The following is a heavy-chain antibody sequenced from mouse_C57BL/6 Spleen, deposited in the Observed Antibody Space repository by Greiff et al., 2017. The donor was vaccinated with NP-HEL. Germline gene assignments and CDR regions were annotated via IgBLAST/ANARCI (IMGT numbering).Heavy chain of an antibody. CDR2: IYPGDGDT. CDR3: ARKDGDYYGSSAWFAY. CDR1: GYAFSSSW. Sequence: VQLQQSGPELVKPGASVKISCKASGYAFSSSWMNWVKQRPGKGLEWIGRIYPGDGDTNYNGKFKGKATLTADKSSSTAYMQLSSLTSEDSAVYFGARKDGDYYGSSAWFAYWGQGTLVTVSA. D-gene: IGHD1-1*01. V-gene: IGHV1-82*01. J-gene: IGHJ3*01.